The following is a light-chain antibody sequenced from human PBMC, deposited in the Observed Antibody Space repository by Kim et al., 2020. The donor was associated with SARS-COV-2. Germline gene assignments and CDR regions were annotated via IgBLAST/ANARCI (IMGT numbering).Light chain of an antibody. V-gene: IGLV2-8*01. J-gene: IGLJ3*02. CDR1: SSDVGGYNY. Sequence: QSVLTHPPSASGSPGQSVTISCTGTSSDVGGYNYVSWYQQHPGKAPKLMIYEVNKRPSGVPDRFSGSKSGNTASLTVSGLQAEDEADYYCSSYAGNNNLVFGGGTQLTVL. CDR2: EVN. CDR3: SSYAGNNNLV.